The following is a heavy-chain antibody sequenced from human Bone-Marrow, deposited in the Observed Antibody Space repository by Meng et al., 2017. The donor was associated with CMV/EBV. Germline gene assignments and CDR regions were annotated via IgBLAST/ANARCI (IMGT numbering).Heavy chain of an antibody. CDR2: INPNSGGT. D-gene: IGHD7-27*01. Sequence: ASVKVSCKASGYTFTGYYMHWVQQAPGQGLEWMGWINPNSGGTNYAQKFQGRVTMTRDTSISTAYMELSRLRSDDTAVYYCARDQGTGDYYYYGMDVWGQGTTVTVSS. CDR3: ARDQGTGDYYYYGMDV. J-gene: IGHJ6*02. V-gene: IGHV1-2*02. CDR1: GYTFTGYY.